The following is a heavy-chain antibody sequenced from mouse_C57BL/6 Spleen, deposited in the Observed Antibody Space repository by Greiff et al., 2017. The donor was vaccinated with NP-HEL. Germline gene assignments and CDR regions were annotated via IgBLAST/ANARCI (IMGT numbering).Heavy chain of an antibody. Sequence: SGPELVKPGASVKISCKASGYSFTGYYMNWVKQSPEKSLEWIGEINPSTGGTTYNQKFKAKATLAVDKSSSTAYMQLKSLTSEDSAVYYCARREDYDYDEAWFAYWGQGTLVTVSA. CDR2: INPSTGGT. V-gene: IGHV1-42*01. CDR1: GYSFTGYY. CDR3: ARREDYDYDEAWFAY. D-gene: IGHD2-4*01. J-gene: IGHJ3*01.